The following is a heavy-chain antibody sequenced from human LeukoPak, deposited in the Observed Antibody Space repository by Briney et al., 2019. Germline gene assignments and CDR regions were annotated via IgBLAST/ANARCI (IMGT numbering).Heavy chain of an antibody. V-gene: IGHV3-73*01. CDR3: TTSYSGNSWYDWFGP. CDR1: GFTFSGSS. D-gene: IGHD6-13*01. CDR2: IRTKANTYAT. J-gene: IGHJ5*02. Sequence: PGGSLRLSCAASGFTFSGSSIHWVRQASGKGLEWVGLIRTKANTYATAYAASVTGRFTISRDDSKTTSYLQMNSLKTEYTALYFCTTSYSGNSWYDWFGPWGQGTLVTVSS.